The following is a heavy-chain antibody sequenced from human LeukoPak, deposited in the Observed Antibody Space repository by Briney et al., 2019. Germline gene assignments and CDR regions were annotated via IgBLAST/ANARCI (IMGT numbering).Heavy chain of an antibody. CDR3: ARDGNRLLWCGELFPNWFDP. V-gene: IGHV1-46*01. D-gene: IGHD3-10*01. CDR1: GYTFTSYY. CDR2: INPTGGST. J-gene: IGHJ5*02. Sequence: GASVKVSCKASGYTFTSYYMHWVRQAPGQGLEWMGLINPTGGSTGYAQKFQGRVTMTRDTSTSTAYMELRSLRSDDTAVYYCARDGNRLLWCGELFPNWFDPWGQGTLVTVSS.